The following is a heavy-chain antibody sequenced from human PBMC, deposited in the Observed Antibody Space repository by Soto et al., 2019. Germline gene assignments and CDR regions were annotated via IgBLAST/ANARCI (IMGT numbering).Heavy chain of an antibody. CDR3: AKDRRWSVSGYGPDYFDY. J-gene: IGHJ4*02. Sequence: PGGSLRLSCEASGFTFSSYAMSWVRQAPGKGLEWVSTIRGSGDTTYYADSVKGRFTISRDNSKNTLYLQMNSLRAEDTAVYYCAKDRRWSVSGYGPDYFDYWGQGTLVTVSS. D-gene: IGHD5-12*01. V-gene: IGHV3-23*01. CDR1: GFTFSSYA. CDR2: IRGSGDTT.